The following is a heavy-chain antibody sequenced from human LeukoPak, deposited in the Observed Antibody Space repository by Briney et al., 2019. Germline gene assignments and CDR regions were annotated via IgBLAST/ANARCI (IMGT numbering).Heavy chain of an antibody. CDR1: GFTFSDAW. J-gene: IGHJ5*02. V-gene: IGHV3-15*01. CDR2: IKSKRDGEKA. CDR3: STDRGVTS. D-gene: IGHD3-10*01. Sequence: GGSLRLSCAASGFTFSDAWMHWVRQAPGKGLEWVGRIKSKRDGEKADYAAPVKGRFTISRDDSRNTMYLQMNSLEAEDTAVYYCSTDRGVTSWGQGTLVTVSS.